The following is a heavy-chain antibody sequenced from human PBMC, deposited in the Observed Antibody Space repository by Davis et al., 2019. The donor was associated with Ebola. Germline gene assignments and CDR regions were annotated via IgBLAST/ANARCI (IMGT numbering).Heavy chain of an antibody. CDR2: INSDGSST. J-gene: IGHJ4*02. CDR1: GFPFTTYI. Sequence: GESLKISCAASGFPFTTYIMNWVRQAPGKGLVWVSRINSDGSSTSYADSVKGRFTISRDNAKNTLYLQMNSLRAEDTAVYYCARSEPPDYWGQETLVTVSS. CDR3: ARSEPPDY. D-gene: IGHD1-14*01. V-gene: IGHV3-74*01.